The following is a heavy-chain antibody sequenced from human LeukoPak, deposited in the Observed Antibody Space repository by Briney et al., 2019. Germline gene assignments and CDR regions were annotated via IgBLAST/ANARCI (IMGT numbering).Heavy chain of an antibody. V-gene: IGHV3-23*01. D-gene: IGHD3-22*01. Sequence: GGSLRLSSVASGFTLSSYSMNWVRQAPGKGLEWVSAISGSGGSTYYADSVKDRFTISRDNSKNTLYLQMNSLRAEDTAVYYCAKVLSGYYDSSGYLLGRNYYYYYGMDVWGQGTTVTVSS. J-gene: IGHJ6*02. CDR2: ISGSGGST. CDR1: GFTLSSYS. CDR3: AKVLSGYYDSSGYLLGRNYYYYYGMDV.